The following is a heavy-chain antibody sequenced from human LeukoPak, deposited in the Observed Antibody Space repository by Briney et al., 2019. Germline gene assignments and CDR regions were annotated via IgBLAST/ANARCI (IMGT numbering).Heavy chain of an antibody. J-gene: IGHJ4*02. CDR3: AKDPTVLNWNYAGYFDY. D-gene: IGHD1-7*01. CDR2: IRYDGSNK. CDR1: GFTFSSYG. Sequence: GGSLRLSCAASGFTFSSYGMHWVRQAPGKGLEWVAFIRYDGSNKYYADSVKGRFTISRDNSKNTLYLQMNSLRAEDTAVYYCAKDPTVLNWNYAGYFDYWGQGTLVTVSS. V-gene: IGHV3-30*02.